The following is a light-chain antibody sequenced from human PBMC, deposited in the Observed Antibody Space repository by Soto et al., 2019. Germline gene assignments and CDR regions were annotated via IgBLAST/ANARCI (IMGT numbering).Light chain of an antibody. CDR3: TSYTSSTTVI. CDR1: SSALGDYNY. J-gene: IGLJ2*01. CDR2: EVT. V-gene: IGLV2-14*01. Sequence: QSALTQPASMSGSPGQSITISCTGTSSALGDYNYVSWYQQHPGKAPKLMIFEVTNRPSGVSSRFSGSKSGNTASLTISGLQAEDEAHYYCTSYTSSTTVIFGGGTKLTVL.